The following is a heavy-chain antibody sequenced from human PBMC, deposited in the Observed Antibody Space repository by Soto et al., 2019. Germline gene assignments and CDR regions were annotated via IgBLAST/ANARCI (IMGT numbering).Heavy chain of an antibody. D-gene: IGHD5-12*01. V-gene: IGHV5-10-1*01. CDR3: ARSVGYSGNHSYYYYGMDV. J-gene: IGHJ6*02. CDR2: IDPSDSYT. CDR1: GNSFTSYW. Sequence: GESQKIPWTGFGNSFTSYWNSWVRQMPGRGLEWMGRIDPSDSYTNYSPSFQGYVTISADKPISTAYLQWSSLKASDTAMYHCARSVGYSGNHSYYYYGMDVWGQGTRGTVS.